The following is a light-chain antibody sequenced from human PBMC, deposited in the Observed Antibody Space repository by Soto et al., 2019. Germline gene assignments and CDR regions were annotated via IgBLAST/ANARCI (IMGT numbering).Light chain of an antibody. CDR3: HKYGSSGT. J-gene: IGKJ1*01. V-gene: IGKV3-20*01. Sequence: EILVTQSPGALSLSPGERATLSCRASQSVSNNYLAWYQQTPGQAPRLLIYGASNRATGIPDMFSGSGSGTDFTLTISRLEPEDFAVYYCHKYGSSGTFGQGTKVDIK. CDR1: QSVSNNY. CDR2: GAS.